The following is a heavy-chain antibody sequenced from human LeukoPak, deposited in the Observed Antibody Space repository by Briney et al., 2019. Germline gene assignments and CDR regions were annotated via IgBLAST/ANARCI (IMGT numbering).Heavy chain of an antibody. Sequence: GGSLRLSGAASGFTFSSYTMSWVRQAPGKGLEWVSTITTSDGNTYYADSVKGRFTVSRDNSKNTLFLQMNSLRAEDTAVYYCAKDGGLWVSAHWGDSWGRGTLVTVSS. CDR2: ITTSDGNT. CDR1: GFTFSSYT. CDR3: AKDGGLWVSAHWGDS. D-gene: IGHD7-27*01. J-gene: IGHJ4*02. V-gene: IGHV3-23*01.